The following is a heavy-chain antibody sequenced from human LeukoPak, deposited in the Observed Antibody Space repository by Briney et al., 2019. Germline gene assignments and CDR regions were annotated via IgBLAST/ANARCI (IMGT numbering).Heavy chain of an antibody. D-gene: IGHD7-27*01. J-gene: IGHJ6*02. CDR3: ASPWGSPTSYGMDA. Sequence: SVKVSCKASGGTFSSYAISWVRQAPGQGLEWMGRIIPIFGIANYAQKFQGRVTITADKSTSTAYMGLSSLRSEDTAVYYCASPWGSPTSYGMDAWGQGTTVTVSS. V-gene: IGHV1-69*04. CDR1: GGTFSSYA. CDR2: IIPIFGIA.